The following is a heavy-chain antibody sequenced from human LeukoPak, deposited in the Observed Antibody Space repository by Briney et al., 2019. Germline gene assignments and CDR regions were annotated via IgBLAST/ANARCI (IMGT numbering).Heavy chain of an antibody. J-gene: IGHJ4*02. D-gene: IGHD1-26*01. V-gene: IGHV4-39*01. Sequence: ASETLSLTCTVSGGSISSSSYYWGWIRQPPGKGLEWIGSIYYSGSTYYNPSLKSRVTISVDTSKNQFSLKLSSVTAADTAVYYCARGSLLEWELLLDYWGQGTLVTVSS. CDR3: ARGSLLEWELLLDY. CDR2: IYYSGST. CDR1: GGSISSSSYY.